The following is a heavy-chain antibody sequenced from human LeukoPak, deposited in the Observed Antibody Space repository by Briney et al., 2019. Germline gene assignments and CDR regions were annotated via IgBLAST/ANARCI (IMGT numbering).Heavy chain of an antibody. V-gene: IGHV3-13*01. D-gene: IGHD6-19*01. Sequence: GGSLRLSCAASGFFFIDYDMHWVRQVIGKGLEWVSTIGIRGDTHYSGSVKGRFTISRENAESSLYLQMNSLRAEDTAVYYCARGGIQVSGIDEFDYWGQGTLVTVSS. J-gene: IGHJ4*02. CDR2: IGIRGDT. CDR1: GFFFIDYD. CDR3: ARGGIQVSGIDEFDY.